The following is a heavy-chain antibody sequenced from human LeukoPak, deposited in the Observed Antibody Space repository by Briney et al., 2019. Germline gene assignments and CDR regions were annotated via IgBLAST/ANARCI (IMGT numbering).Heavy chain of an antibody. CDR3: AKAPAASCIGSNCYHFDW. CDR2: ISASDPGT. Sequence: GGSLRLSCAASGFTFNTYAMSWVRQAPGKRLEGVSAISASDPGTYYADSVKGRFTISRDNSKNTLFLQMNSLRAEDTAVYYCAKAPAASCIGSNCYHFDWWGQGTLVTVSS. D-gene: IGHD2-15*01. J-gene: IGHJ4*02. V-gene: IGHV3-23*01. CDR1: GFTFNTYA.